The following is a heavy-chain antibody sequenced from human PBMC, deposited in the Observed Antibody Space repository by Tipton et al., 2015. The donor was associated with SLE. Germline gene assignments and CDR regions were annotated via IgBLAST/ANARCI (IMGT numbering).Heavy chain of an antibody. J-gene: IGHJ6*02. CDR2: ISYDGSNK. V-gene: IGHV3-30*04. CDR3: ARGGDFGEYDYYYHGMDV. D-gene: IGHD4-17*01. CDR1: GFTFSSYA. Sequence: SLRLSCAASGFTFSSYAMPWVRQAPGKGLEWVAVISYDGSNKYYADSVKGRFTISRDNSKNTLYLQMNSLRAEDTALYYCARGGDFGEYDYYYHGMDVWGRGTTVTVSS.